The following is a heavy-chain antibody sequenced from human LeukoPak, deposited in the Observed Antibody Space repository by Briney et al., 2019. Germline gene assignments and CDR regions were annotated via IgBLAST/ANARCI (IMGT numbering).Heavy chain of an antibody. CDR1: GFTFSSYS. CDR3: ARRQQRHFDY. CDR2: ISSSRTTV. Sequence: PGGSLRLSCAASGFTFSSYSMNWVRQAPGKGLEWVSFISSSRTTVYYADSVKGRFTISRDNAENSVSLQMNSLRAEDTAVYYCARRQQRHFDYWGQGTLVTVSS. V-gene: IGHV3-48*04. J-gene: IGHJ4*02. D-gene: IGHD6-19*01.